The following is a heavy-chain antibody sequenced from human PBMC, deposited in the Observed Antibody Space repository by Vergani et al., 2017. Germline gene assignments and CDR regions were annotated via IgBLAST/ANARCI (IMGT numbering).Heavy chain of an antibody. J-gene: IGHJ3*01. D-gene: IGHD2/OR15-2a*01. V-gene: IGHV4-61*02. CDR1: GASINNDFYY. Sequence: QVQLQESGPGLVKPSQTLSLTCTVSGASINNDFYYWHWIRQPAGKGLEWIGRIYVSGITDYNSSLQSRVSMSVDTSKNQFSLKLTSVTAADTAVYYCARDNKHLHPRAFDLWGQGTIVTVSS. CDR2: IYVSGIT. CDR3: ARDNKHLHPRAFDL.